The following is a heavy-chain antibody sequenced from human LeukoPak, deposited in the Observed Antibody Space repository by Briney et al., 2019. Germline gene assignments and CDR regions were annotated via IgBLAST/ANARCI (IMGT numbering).Heavy chain of an antibody. CDR3: ASRAPSRIAVAGTGAFDI. CDR2: IIPIFGTA. CDR1: GGTFSSYA. J-gene: IGHJ3*02. V-gene: IGHV1-69*05. Sequence: ASVKVSCKASGGTFSSYAISWVRQAPGQGLEWMGRIIPIFGTANYAQKFQGRVTITTDESTGTAYMELSSLRSEDTAVYYCASRAPSRIAVAGTGAFDIWGQGTMVTVSS. D-gene: IGHD6-19*01.